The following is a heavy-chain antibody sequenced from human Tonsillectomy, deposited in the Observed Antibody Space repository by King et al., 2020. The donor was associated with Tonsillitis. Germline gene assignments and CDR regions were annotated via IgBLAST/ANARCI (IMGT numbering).Heavy chain of an antibody. V-gene: IGHV3-23*04. Sequence: VQLVESGGGLVQPGGSLRLSCEASGFTFSTYAMSWVRQAPGKGPEWVSAISGRDTRTFYADSVKGRVTISRDDSKNTVSLQMSSLRAEDTAVYYCAKESPYSGNYRFYYFDYWGQGTLVTVSS. CDR1: GFTFSTYA. CDR3: AKESPYSGNYRFYYFDY. CDR2: ISGRDTRT. D-gene: IGHD1-26*01. J-gene: IGHJ4*02.